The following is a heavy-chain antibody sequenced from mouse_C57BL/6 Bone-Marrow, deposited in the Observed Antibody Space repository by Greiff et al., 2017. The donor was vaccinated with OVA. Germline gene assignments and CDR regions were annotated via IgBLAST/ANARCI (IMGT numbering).Heavy chain of an antibody. CDR1: GYTFTSYW. CDR3: ARPTGTRDY. CDR2: IDPSDSYT. D-gene: IGHD4-1*02. J-gene: IGHJ2*01. Sequence: QVQLQQSGAELVKPGASVKLSCKASGYTFTSYWMQWVKQRPGQGLEWIGEIDPSDSYTNYNQKFKGKATLTVDTSSSTAYMQLSSLTSEDSAVYYCARPTGTRDYWGQGTTLTVSS. V-gene: IGHV1-50*01.